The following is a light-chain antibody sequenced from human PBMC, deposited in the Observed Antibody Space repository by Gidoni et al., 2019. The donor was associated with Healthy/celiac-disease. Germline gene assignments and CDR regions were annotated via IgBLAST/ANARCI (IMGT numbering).Light chain of an antibody. J-gene: IGKJ1*01. V-gene: IGKV3-20*01. CDR3: QQYGSSPGT. CDR2: GAS. Sequence: EIVLTPSPGTLSLSPGERATLSCRASQSVSSSYLAWYQQKPGQAPRLLIYGASSRATGIPDRFSGSGSGTDFTLTISRLEPEDFAVYYCQQYGSSPGTFGQXTKVEIK. CDR1: QSVSSSY.